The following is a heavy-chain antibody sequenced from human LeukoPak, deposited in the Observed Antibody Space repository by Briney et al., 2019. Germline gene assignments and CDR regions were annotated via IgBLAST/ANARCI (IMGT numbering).Heavy chain of an antibody. V-gene: IGHV1-18*01. CDR1: GGTFSSYA. CDR3: ARGSVRITMVRGVIRALGY. D-gene: IGHD3-10*01. CDR2: ISAYNGNT. Sequence: GSSVKVSCKASGGTFSSYAISWVRQAPGQGLEWMGWISAYNGNTNYAQKLQGRVTMTTDTSTSTAYMELRSLRSDDTAVYYCARGSVRITMVRGVIRALGYWGQGTLVTVSS. J-gene: IGHJ4*02.